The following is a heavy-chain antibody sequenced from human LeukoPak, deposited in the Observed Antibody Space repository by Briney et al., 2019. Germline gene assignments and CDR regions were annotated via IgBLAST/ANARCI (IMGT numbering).Heavy chain of an antibody. V-gene: IGHV4-34*01. CDR2: INHSGST. Sequence: PSETLSLTCAVSGESLSGYYWSWIRQPPGKGLEWSGEINHSGSTNYNPSPKNRVTISVDTSKNQFSLKLSSVTAADTAVYCCARRGLEVTTSETEYYYYYTEACGKG. D-gene: IGHD4-11*01. J-gene: IGHJ6*03. CDR3: ARRGLEVTTSETEYYYYYTEA. CDR1: GESLSGYY.